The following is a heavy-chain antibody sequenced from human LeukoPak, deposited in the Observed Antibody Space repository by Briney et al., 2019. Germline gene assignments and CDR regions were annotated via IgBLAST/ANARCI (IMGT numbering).Heavy chain of an antibody. D-gene: IGHD3-10*01. CDR2: IYYSGST. V-gene: IGHV4-59*01. J-gene: IGHJ4*02. CDR3: AREANYYGSGRYFEGTFDY. Sequence: SETLSLTCTVSGGSISSYYWSWIRQPPGKGLEGIGYIYYSGSTNYNPSLKSRVTISADTSKNEFSLSLTSVTAADTAVYYCAREANYYGSGRYFEGTFDYWGQGSLVTVSS. CDR1: GGSISSYY.